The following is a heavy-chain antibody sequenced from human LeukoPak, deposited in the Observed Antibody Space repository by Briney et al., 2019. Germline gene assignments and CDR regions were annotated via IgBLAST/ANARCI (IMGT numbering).Heavy chain of an antibody. CDR3: ARGHSDDYGDYGPHIDY. CDR2: IIPIFGTA. D-gene: IGHD4-17*01. J-gene: IGHJ4*02. CDR1: GGTFSSYA. V-gene: IGHV1-69*13. Sequence: ASVTVSCKASGGTFSSYAISWVRQAPGQGLEWMGGIIPIFGTANYAQKFQGRVTITADESTSTAYMELSSLRSEDTAVYYCARGHSDDYGDYGPHIDYWGQGTLVTVSS.